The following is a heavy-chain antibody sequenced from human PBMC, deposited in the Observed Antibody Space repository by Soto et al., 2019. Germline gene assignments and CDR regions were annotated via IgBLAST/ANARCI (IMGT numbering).Heavy chain of an antibody. Sequence: ASVKVSCKASGYTFTAYGIHWVRQAPGQRLEWMGWINTGNGHTKYSQKFQGRVTITRDTSARTAYMELNSLRSEDTAVCYCASRGYDFWSGLDPWGQGTLVTVSS. CDR3: ASRGYDFWSGLDP. V-gene: IGHV1-3*04. CDR1: GYTFTAYG. J-gene: IGHJ5*02. D-gene: IGHD3-3*01. CDR2: INTGNGHT.